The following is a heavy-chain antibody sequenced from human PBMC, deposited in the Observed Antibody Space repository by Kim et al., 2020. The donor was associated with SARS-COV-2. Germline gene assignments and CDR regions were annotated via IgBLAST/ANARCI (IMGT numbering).Heavy chain of an antibody. Sequence: NPSLKRRVTTSVDTSKNQFSRKLSSVTAADTAVYYWARGSLMVRGVTFDYWGQGTLVTASS. V-gene: IGHV4-34*01. D-gene: IGHD3-10*01. CDR3: ARGSLMVRGVTFDY. J-gene: IGHJ4*02.